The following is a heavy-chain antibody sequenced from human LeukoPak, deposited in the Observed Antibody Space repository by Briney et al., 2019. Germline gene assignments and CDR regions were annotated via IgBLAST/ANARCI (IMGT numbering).Heavy chain of an antibody. CDR3: ARLRDDWDYFDY. CDR1: GGSISSSSYY. V-gene: IGHV4-39*01. D-gene: IGHD3-9*01. CDR2: IYYSGST. J-gene: IGHJ4*02. Sequence: PSETLSLTCTVSGGSISSSSYYWGWIRQPPGKGLEWIGSIYYSGSTYYNPSLKSRVTISVDTSKNQFSLKLSSVTAADTAVYYCARLRDDWDYFDYWGQGTLVTVSS.